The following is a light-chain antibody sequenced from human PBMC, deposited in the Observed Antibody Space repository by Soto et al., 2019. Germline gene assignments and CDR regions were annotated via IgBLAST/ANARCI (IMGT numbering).Light chain of an antibody. V-gene: IGLV2-8*01. CDR3: SSHAGSNSYAV. CDR2: EVS. CDR1: SSDVGGYNY. J-gene: IGLJ2*01. Sequence: QSVLTQPPSASGSPGQSVTISCTGTSSDVGGYNYVSWYQQYPAKAPKLLIYEVSKRPSGVPDRFSGSKSGNTASLTVSGLQAEDEADYFCSSHAGSNSYAVFGGGTKVTVL.